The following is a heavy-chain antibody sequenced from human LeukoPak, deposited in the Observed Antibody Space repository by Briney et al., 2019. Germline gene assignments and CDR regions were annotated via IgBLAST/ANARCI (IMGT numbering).Heavy chain of an antibody. J-gene: IGHJ4*02. V-gene: IGHV4-34*01. CDR2: INHSGST. Sequence: PSETLSLTCAVYGGSFSGDYWSWIRQPPGKGLEWIGGINHSGSTNYNPSPKSRDSRLVDKSKNQFSLKLSSVPAADTAVYYCARYSPPDSGSYNEPHYFDYWGQGTLVTVSS. D-gene: IGHD1-26*01. CDR3: ARYSPPDSGSYNEPHYFDY. CDR1: GGSFSGDY.